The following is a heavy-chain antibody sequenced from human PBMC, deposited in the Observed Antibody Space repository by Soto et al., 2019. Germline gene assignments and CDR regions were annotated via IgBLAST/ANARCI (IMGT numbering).Heavy chain of an antibody. CDR3: AREGYSSGWYAR. Sequence: SVKVSCKASGGTFSSYAISWVRQAPGQGLEWMGGIIPIFGTANYAQKFQGRVTITADKSTSTAYMELSSLRSEDTAVYYCAREGYSSGWYARWGQGTLVTVSS. D-gene: IGHD6-19*01. CDR2: IIPIFGTA. V-gene: IGHV1-69*06. CDR1: GGTFSSYA. J-gene: IGHJ4*02.